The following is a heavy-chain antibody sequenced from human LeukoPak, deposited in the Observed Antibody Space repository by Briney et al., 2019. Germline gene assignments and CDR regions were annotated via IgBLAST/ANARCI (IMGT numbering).Heavy chain of an antibody. Sequence: GRSLRLSCAASGFTFSSYAMHWVRQAPGKGLEWVAVIWYDGSNKYYADSVKGRFTISRDNSKNTLYLQMNSLRAEDTAVYYCAREKLAAAGTGFDYWGQGTLVTVSS. D-gene: IGHD6-13*01. CDR2: IWYDGSNK. CDR3: AREKLAAAGTGFDY. CDR1: GFTFSSYA. V-gene: IGHV3-33*08. J-gene: IGHJ4*02.